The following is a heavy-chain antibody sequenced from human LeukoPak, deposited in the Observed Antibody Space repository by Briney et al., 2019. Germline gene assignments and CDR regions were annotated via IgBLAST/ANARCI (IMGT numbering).Heavy chain of an antibody. J-gene: IGHJ4*02. V-gene: IGHV4-39*07. D-gene: IGHD5-12*01. CDR2: IYYSGST. Sequence: SETLSLTCTVSGGSISSSNFYWGWIRQPPGKGLEWIGSIYYSGSTYYNPSLKSRVTISVDTFKNQFSLKLSSVTAADTAVYYCAKDRGYSGYDNVDYWGQGTLVTVSS. CDR1: GGSISSSNFY. CDR3: AKDRGYSGYDNVDY.